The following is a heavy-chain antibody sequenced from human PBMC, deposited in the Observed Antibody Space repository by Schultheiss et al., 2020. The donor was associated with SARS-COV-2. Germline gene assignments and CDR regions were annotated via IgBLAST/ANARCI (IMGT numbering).Heavy chain of an antibody. CDR3: ARGGRDGYNWAMNYFDY. V-gene: IGHV3-30*03. D-gene: IGHD5-24*01. CDR2: ISYDGSNK. CDR1: GFTFSSYG. Sequence: GGSLRLSCAASGFTFSSYGMHWVRQAPGKGLEWVAVISYDGSNKYYADSVKGRFTISRDNSKNTLYLQMNSLRAEDTAVYYCARGGRDGYNWAMNYFDYWGQGTLVTVSS. J-gene: IGHJ4*02.